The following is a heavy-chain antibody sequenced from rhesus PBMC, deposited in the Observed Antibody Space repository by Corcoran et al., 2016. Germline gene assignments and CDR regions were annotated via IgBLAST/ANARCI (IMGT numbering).Heavy chain of an antibody. D-gene: IGHD1-26*01. CDR2: ISGSGGST. CDR1: GGSISSTY. V-gene: IGHV4-173*01. CDR3: ARTNWNCYFDY. J-gene: IGHJ4*01. Sequence: QLQLQEWGPGLVKPSETLSLTCAVSGGSISSTYWSWIRQPPGKGLEWIGRISGSGGSTDYNPPLKSIVTISTDTSNNQFSLKLSSVTAADTAMYYCARTNWNCYFDYWGQGVLVTVSS.